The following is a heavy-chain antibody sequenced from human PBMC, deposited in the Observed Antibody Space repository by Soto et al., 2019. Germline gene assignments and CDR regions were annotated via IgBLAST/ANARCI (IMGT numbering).Heavy chain of an antibody. J-gene: IGHJ6*02. CDR3: AKTPTYYYYAMDV. Sequence: RGESLKISCQGSGYSFTSYWITWVRQMPGKGLEWMGKIDPSDSYIDYSPSFQGHVTISVDKVISTAHLQWSSLKASDSAMYYCAKTPTYYYYAMDVWGQGTAVTVSS. V-gene: IGHV5-10-1*01. CDR2: IDPSDSYI. CDR1: GYSFTSYW.